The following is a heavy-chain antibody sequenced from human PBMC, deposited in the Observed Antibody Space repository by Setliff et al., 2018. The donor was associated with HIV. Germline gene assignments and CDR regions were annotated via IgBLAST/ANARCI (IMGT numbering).Heavy chain of an antibody. CDR1: GYTFTSYG. J-gene: IGHJ4*02. CDR3: ARKGGWCGFDY. CDR2: INVKNGNT. V-gene: IGHV1-18*04. D-gene: IGHD6-19*01. Sequence: ASVKVSCKVSGYTFTSYGISWVRQAPGQGLEWMGWINVKNGNTNYAQKFQGRVTMTADTSTSTAYMELSSLGSEGTAVYYCARKGGWCGFDYWGQGTLVTVSS.